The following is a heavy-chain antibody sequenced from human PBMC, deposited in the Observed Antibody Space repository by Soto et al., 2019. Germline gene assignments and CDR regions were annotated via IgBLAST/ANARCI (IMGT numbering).Heavy chain of an antibody. J-gene: IGHJ4*02. CDR1: GFGFSSYA. Sequence: GGSLRLSCAASGFGFSSYAMDWVRQAPGKGLEWVAAISYDGSNKYYADSVKGRFTVSRDDSKNTLYLQMNSLRADDTAVYYCATDPKYHYDSNGQGWGQGILVT. V-gene: IGHV3-30-3*01. CDR3: ATDPKYHYDSNGQG. D-gene: IGHD3-22*01. CDR2: ISYDGSNK.